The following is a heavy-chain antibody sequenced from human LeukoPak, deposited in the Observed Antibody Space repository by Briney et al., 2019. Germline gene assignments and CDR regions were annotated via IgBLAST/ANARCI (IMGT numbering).Heavy chain of an antibody. J-gene: IGHJ4*02. D-gene: IGHD2-2*01. CDR2: IKQDGSVE. CDR3: ARAPKGYCSSTSCSHFDY. Sequence: SGGSLRLSCAASGFIFSSYWMSWVRQAPGKGLEWVANIKQDGSVEYYVDSMKGRFTISRDNAKNSLYLQMNSLRAEDTAVYYCARAPKGYCSSTSCSHFDYWGQGTLVTVSS. V-gene: IGHV3-7*01. CDR1: GFIFSSYW.